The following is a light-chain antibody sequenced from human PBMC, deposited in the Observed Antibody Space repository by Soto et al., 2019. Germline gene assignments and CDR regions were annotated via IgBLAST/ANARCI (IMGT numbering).Light chain of an antibody. Sequence: EVVMTQSPATLSVSPGERATLSFRASQSVTTNMAWCQQKPGQAPRLLIYGASSRATSIPDRFSGSGSGTDFTLSISRLEPEDFAVYYCQQYGSTPLTFGGGTKVDIK. J-gene: IGKJ4*01. CDR2: GAS. CDR3: QQYGSTPLT. CDR1: QSVTTN. V-gene: IGKV3-20*01.